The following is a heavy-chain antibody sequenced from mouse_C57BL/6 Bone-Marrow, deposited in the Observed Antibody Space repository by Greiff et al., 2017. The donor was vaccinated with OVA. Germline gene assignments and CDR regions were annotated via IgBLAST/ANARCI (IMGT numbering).Heavy chain of an antibody. CDR2: ISYDGSN. V-gene: IGHV3-6*01. CDR3: SRARLRCYFDY. Sequence: EVKLQESGPGLVKPSQSLSLTCSVTGYSITSGYYWNWIRQLPGNQLEWMGYISYDGSNNYNPSLKNRISITRDTSKNQFFLKLNAETTEDTATDFCSRARLRCYFDYWGQGTTLTVSS. D-gene: IGHD1-1*01. CDR1: GYSITSGYY. J-gene: IGHJ2*01.